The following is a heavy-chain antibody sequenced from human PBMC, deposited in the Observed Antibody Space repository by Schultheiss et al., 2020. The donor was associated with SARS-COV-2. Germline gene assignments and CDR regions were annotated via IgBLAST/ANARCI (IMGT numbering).Heavy chain of an antibody. Sequence: SVKVSCKASGYTFTSYYMHWVRQAPGQGLEWMGGIIPIFGTANYAQKFQGRVTITADESTSTAYMELSSLRSDDTAVYYCARDLSWGGFDPWGQGTLVTVSS. V-gene: IGHV1-69*13. J-gene: IGHJ5*02. CDR1: GYTFTSYY. D-gene: IGHD3-16*01. CDR3: ARDLSWGGFDP. CDR2: IIPIFGTA.